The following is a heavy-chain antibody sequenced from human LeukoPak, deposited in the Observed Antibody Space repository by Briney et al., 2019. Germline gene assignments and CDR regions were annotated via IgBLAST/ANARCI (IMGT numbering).Heavy chain of an antibody. V-gene: IGHV2-70*11. CDR1: GFSLSTSGMC. CDR3: ARDYSGYDFRDY. D-gene: IGHD5-12*01. Sequence: ESGPTLVNPTQTLTPTCTFSGFSLSTSGMCVSWIRQPPGKALEWLARIDWDDDKCYSTSLKTRLTISKDTSKNQVVLTMTNMDPVDTATYYCARDYSGYDFRDYWGQGTLVTVSS. CDR2: IDWDDDK. J-gene: IGHJ4*02.